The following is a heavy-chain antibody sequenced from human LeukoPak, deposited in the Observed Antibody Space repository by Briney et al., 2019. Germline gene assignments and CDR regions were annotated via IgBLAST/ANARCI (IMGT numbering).Heavy chain of an antibody. Sequence: SKTLSLTCTVSGGSISSYYWSWIRQPPGKGLEWIGYIYYSGSTNYNPSLKSRVTISVDTSKNQFSLKLSSVTAAGTAVYYCARHKGVSGSPVEFDYWGQGTLVTVSS. CDR1: GGSISSYY. V-gene: IGHV4-59*08. J-gene: IGHJ4*02. CDR3: ARHKGVSGSPVEFDY. D-gene: IGHD3-10*01. CDR2: IYYSGST.